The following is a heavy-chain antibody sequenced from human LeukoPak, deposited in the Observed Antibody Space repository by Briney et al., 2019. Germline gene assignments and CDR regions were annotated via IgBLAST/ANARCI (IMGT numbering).Heavy chain of an antibody. Sequence: GGSLRLSCAASGFTFSSYGTHWVRQAPGKGLEWVAVISYDGSDKYYADSVKGRFTISRDNSKNTLYLQMNSLRAEDTAVYYCAKDQYYGSGSYPYYFDYWGQGTLVTVSS. J-gene: IGHJ4*02. CDR2: ISYDGSDK. CDR1: GFTFSSYG. V-gene: IGHV3-30*18. D-gene: IGHD3-10*01. CDR3: AKDQYYGSGSYPYYFDY.